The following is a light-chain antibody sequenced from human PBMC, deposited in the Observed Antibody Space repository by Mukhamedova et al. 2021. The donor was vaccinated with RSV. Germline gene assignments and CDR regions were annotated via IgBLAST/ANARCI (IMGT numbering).Light chain of an antibody. CDR2: KAS. Sequence: WYQRRVHGKAPRLLIYKASTLENGVPSRFSGRGSGTDFTLTISSLQPDDFAIYYCQHYKIYPYTFGQGTKLEIK. J-gene: IGKJ2*01. V-gene: IGKV1-5*03. CDR3: QHYKIYPYT.